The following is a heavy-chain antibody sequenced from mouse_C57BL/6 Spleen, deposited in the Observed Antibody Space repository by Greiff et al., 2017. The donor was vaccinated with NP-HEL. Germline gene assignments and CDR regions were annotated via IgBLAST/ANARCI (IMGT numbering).Heavy chain of an antibody. Sequence: QVQLQQSGAELVKPGASVKMSCKASGYTFTSYWITWVKQRPGQGLEWIGDIYPGSGSTNYNEKFKSKATLTVDTSSSTAYMQLSSLTSEDSAVYYCARSPTVVATGAMDYWGQGTSVTVSS. CDR1: GYTFTSYW. CDR2: IYPGSGST. CDR3: ARSPTVVATGAMDY. V-gene: IGHV1-55*01. D-gene: IGHD1-1*01. J-gene: IGHJ4*01.